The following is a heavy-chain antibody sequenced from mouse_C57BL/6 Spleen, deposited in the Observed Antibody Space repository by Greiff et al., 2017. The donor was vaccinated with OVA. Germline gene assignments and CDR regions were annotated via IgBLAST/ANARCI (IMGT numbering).Heavy chain of an antibody. CDR2: IYPGDGDT. V-gene: IGHV1-82*01. CDR1: GYAFSSSW. D-gene: IGHD3-3*01. J-gene: IGHJ3*01. Sequence: QVQLQQSGPELVKPGASVKISCKASGYAFSSSWMNWLKQRPGKGLEWIGRIYPGDGDTNYNGKFKGKATLTADKSSSTAYMQLSSLTSEDSAVYFCARSGQPWFAYWGQGTLVTVSA. CDR3: ARSGQPWFAY.